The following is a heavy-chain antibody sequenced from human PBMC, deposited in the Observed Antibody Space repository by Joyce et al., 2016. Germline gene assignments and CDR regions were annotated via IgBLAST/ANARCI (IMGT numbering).Heavy chain of an antibody. V-gene: IGHV3-48*01. J-gene: IGHJ3*02. Sequence: VQLVESGGGLVQPGGSLRLSCAASGFTFSSYRLNWVRQAPGKGLDWVSYISSSRSNIYNADSVKGRFTISRDNAENSLYLQMNSLRAEDTAVYYCATYSYSNAFEIWGQGTMVTVSS. CDR1: GFTFSSYR. CDR3: ATYSYSNAFEI. D-gene: IGHD1-26*01. CDR2: ISSSRSNI.